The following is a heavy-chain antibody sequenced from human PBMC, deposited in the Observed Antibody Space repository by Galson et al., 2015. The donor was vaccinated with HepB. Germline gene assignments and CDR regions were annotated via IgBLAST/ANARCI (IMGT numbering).Heavy chain of an antibody. D-gene: IGHD3-22*01. CDR3: ARIRPPYDSSGYYHDWYFDL. CDR2: IFSNDEK. J-gene: IGHJ2*01. V-gene: IGHV2-26*01. Sequence: PALVKPTQTLTLTCTVSGFSLSNARMGMSWIRQPPGKALEWLAHIFSNDEKSYNTSLKSRLTISKDTSKSQVVLTGINMDPVDTATYYCARIRPPYDSSGYYHDWYFDLWGRGTLVTVSS. CDR1: GFSLSNARMG.